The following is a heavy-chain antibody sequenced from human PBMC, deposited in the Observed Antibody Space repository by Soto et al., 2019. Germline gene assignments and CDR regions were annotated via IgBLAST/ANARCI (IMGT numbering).Heavy chain of an antibody. V-gene: IGHV1-69*01. D-gene: IGHD6-6*01. J-gene: IGHJ5*02. CDR2: FIPIFGTA. CDR3: ARLNRIAALNWFDP. Sequence: QVPLVKSGAEVKKPGSSVKVSCKASGGTFSSYAISWVRQAPGKGLEWMGGFIPIFGTANYAQKFQGRVTITADESTSTADMELSSLRSEDTAVYYCARLNRIAALNWFDPWGQGTLVTVSS. CDR1: GGTFSSYA.